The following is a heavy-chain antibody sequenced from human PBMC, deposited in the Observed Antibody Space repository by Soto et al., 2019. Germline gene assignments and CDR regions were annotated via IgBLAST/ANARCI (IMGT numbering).Heavy chain of an antibody. V-gene: IGHV1-46*01. CDR3: ARAGVEVLRYCAWFLTREADAFDI. J-gene: IGHJ3*02. CDR2: INPSGGST. D-gene: IGHD3-9*01. Sequence: ASVKVSCKASGYTFTSYYMHWVRQAPGEGLEWMGIINPSGGSTSYAQKFQGRVTMTRDTSTSTVYMELSSLRSEDTAVYYCARAGVEVLRYCAWFLTREADAFDIWGPGTIVTV. CDR1: GYTFTSYY.